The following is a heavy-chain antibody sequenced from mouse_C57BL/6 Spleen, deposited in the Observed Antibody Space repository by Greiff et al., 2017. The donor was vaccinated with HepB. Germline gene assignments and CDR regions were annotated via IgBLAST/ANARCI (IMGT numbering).Heavy chain of an antibody. CDR3: ARKDYDYDGWYFDV. CDR1: GFTFSDYY. J-gene: IGHJ1*03. Sequence: EVMLVESEGGLVQPGSSLKLSCTASGFTFSDYYMAWVRQVPEKGLEWVANINYDGSSTYYLDSLKSRFIISRDNAKNILYLQMSSLKSEDTATYYCARKDYDYDGWYFDVWGTGTTVTVSS. CDR2: INYDGSST. D-gene: IGHD2-4*01. V-gene: IGHV5-16*01.